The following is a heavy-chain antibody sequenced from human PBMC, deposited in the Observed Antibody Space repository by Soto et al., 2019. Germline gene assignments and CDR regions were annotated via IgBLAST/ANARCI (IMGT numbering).Heavy chain of an antibody. D-gene: IGHD3-22*01. Sequence: SETLSLTCTVSGGSISSYYWSWIRQPPGKGLEWIGYIYDSGSTNYNPSLKSRVTISVDTSKNQFSLKLTYVTAADTAVYYCATYDSTGKFDYWGQGILVTVSS. V-gene: IGHV4-59*01. J-gene: IGHJ4*02. CDR3: ATYDSTGKFDY. CDR1: GGSISSYY. CDR2: IYDSGST.